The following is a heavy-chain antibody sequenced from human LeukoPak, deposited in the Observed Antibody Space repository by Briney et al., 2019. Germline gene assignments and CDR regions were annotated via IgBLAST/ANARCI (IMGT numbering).Heavy chain of an antibody. CDR1: GGSINNSY. J-gene: IGHJ3*02. V-gene: IGHV4-59*12. CDR3: ARENTVTGAFDI. CDR2: IYYSGST. Sequence: PSETLSLTCTVSGGSINNSYWTRIRQPPGKGLEWIGHIYYSGSTNYNPSLKSRVTMSVDTSKNQFSLKLSSVTAADTAVYYCARENTVTGAFDIWGQGTMVTVSS. D-gene: IGHD4-17*01.